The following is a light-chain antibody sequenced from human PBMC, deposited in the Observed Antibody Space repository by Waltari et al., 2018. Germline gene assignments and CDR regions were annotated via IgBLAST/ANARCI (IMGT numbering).Light chain of an antibody. CDR2: WAS. Sequence: DIVMTQSPDSLAVSLGERVTINCKSSQSVLDRSENENYLAWYQQKPEQPPKLLIYWASTRESGVPDRFSGSGSGTDFTLTISSLQAEDVAVYYCQQYYSALPYTFGQGTKLEIK. CDR1: QSVLDRSENENY. V-gene: IGKV4-1*01. CDR3: QQYYSALPYT. J-gene: IGKJ2*01.